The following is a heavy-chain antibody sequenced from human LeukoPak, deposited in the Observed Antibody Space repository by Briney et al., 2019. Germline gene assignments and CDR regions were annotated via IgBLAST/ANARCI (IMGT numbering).Heavy chain of an antibody. CDR1: GFTFGTYS. CDR3: ARDRDDYGYNWFDP. V-gene: IGHV3-21*01. J-gene: IGHJ5*02. D-gene: IGHD4-17*01. CDR2: ISISSSYI. Sequence: GGSQRLSCAASGFTFGTYSMNWVRQAPGKGLEWVSSISISSSYIYYADSVKGRFTISRDNAKSSLFLQMNSLRAEDTAVYYCARDRDDYGYNWFDPWGQGTLVTVSS.